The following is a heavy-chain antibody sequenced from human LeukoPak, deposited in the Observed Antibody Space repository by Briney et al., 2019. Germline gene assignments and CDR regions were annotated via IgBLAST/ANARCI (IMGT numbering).Heavy chain of an antibody. J-gene: IGHJ4*02. D-gene: IGHD6-13*01. V-gene: IGHV3-23*01. CDR1: GFTFSSYA. CDR2: ISGSGGST. CDR3: AKVSSSCPLLGY. Sequence: GGSLRLSCAASGFTFSSYAMSWVRQAPGKGLEWVSAISGSGGSTYYADSVKGRFTISRDNSKNTLYLQMNSLRAKDTAVYYCAKVSSSCPLLGYWGQGTLVTVSS.